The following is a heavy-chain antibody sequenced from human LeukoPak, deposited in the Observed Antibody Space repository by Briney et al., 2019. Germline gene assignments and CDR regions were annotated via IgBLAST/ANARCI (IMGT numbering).Heavy chain of an antibody. J-gene: IGHJ3*02. CDR2: ISSSSSYI. Sequence: ETLSLTCTVSGGSISSSNYYWGWIRQPPGKGLEWVSSISSSSSYIYYADSVKRRFAIYRDNDKNSLYLQMNSLRAEDTAVYYCARDLSYSGSYHDAFDIWGQGTMVTVSS. D-gene: IGHD1-26*01. CDR1: GGSISSSN. V-gene: IGHV3-21*01. CDR3: ARDLSYSGSYHDAFDI.